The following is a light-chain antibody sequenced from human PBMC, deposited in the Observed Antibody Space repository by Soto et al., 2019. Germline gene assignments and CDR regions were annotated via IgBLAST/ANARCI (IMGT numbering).Light chain of an antibody. J-gene: IGLJ3*02. CDR1: SSDVGKYSY. CDR2: EVS. V-gene: IGLV2-14*01. Sequence: QSALTQPASVSGSPGQSIAISCTGTSSDVGKYSYVSWFQQYPGNAPKLMIYEVSNRPSGVSNRFSGSKSGNTASLTTSGLQGEDEADYYCSSFTTSSTWVFGGETKLTVL. CDR3: SSFTTSSTWV.